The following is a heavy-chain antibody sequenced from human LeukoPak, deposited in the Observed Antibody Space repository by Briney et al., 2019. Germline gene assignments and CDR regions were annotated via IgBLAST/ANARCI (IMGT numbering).Heavy chain of an antibody. J-gene: IGHJ4*02. CDR1: GYSFSNYW. CDR3: AIPPGYCGNDCSFDH. D-gene: IGHD2-21*02. V-gene: IGHV5-51*01. CDR2: IYPGDYET. Sequence: GEPLKIACEGSGYSFSNYWIGWVRQMPGKGLEWMRIIYPGDYETRYSPSFQGLVTISVDKSISTAYLQWSSLKASDTAMYYCAIPPGYCGNDCSFDHWGQGTLVTVSS.